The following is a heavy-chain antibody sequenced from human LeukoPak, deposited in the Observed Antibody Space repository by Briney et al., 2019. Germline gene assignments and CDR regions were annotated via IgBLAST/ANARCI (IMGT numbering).Heavy chain of an antibody. D-gene: IGHD5-18*01. CDR1: GGCFSGYY. V-gene: IGHV4-34*01. Sequence: PSGTLSLPCAVYGGCFSGYYWSWIRPPPGKGLEWIGEINHSGSTNYNPSLKSRVTISVDTSKNQFSLKLSSVTAADTAVYYCARDVGYSYGVDYWGQGTLVTVSS. CDR3: ARDVGYSYGVDY. CDR2: INHSGST. J-gene: IGHJ4*02.